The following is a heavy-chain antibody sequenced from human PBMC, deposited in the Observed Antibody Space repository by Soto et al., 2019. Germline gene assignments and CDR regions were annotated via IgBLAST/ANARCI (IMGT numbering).Heavy chain of an antibody. CDR1: GGTFSQYA. Sequence: QVQLVQSGAEVKKPGSSVKVSCKASGGTFSQYAISWVRQAPGQGLEWMGGIIPIFESGNYAQKFQDRVTITADESTSTAYMELTSLTSEDTAVYYCARSLPYYYETSGYYLGNIWGQGTLVIVSS. CDR2: IIPIFESG. J-gene: IGHJ4*02. V-gene: IGHV1-69*01. D-gene: IGHD3-22*01. CDR3: ARSLPYYYETSGYYLGNI.